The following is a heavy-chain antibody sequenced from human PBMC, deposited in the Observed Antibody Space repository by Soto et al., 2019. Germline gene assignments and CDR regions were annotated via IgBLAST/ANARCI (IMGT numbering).Heavy chain of an antibody. Sequence: VQLVESGGGVVQPGRSLRLSCAASGFTFSTPAMHWVRQAPGKGLECVAIVSFDGRNKYYADSVKGRFTISRDNSKNTLYLQMSGLTPEDTAVYYCAIDQTGITTAGGGRIDHWGQGTLVTVSS. CDR2: VSFDGRNK. V-gene: IGHV3-30-3*01. J-gene: IGHJ4*02. D-gene: IGHD6-13*01. CDR1: GFTFSTPA. CDR3: AIDQTGITTAGGGRIDH.